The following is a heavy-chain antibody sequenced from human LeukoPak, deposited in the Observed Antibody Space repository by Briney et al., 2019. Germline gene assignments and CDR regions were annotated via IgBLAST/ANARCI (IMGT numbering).Heavy chain of an antibody. Sequence: ASVKVSCKASGYTFTGYYMHWVRQAPGQGLEWMGWINPNSGGTNYAQKFQGRVTMTTDTSTSTAYMELRSLRSDDTAVYYCARDLSSLRNFDYWGQGTLVTVSS. CDR2: INPNSGGT. CDR1: GYTFTGYY. CDR3: ARDLSSLRNFDY. J-gene: IGHJ4*02. V-gene: IGHV1-2*02. D-gene: IGHD6-6*01.